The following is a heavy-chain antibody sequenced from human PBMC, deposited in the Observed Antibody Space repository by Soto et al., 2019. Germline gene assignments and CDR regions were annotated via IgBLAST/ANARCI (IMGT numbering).Heavy chain of an antibody. J-gene: IGHJ4*02. V-gene: IGHV3-23*01. CDR1: GFAFSSYA. Sequence: EVQVLESGGGLVQPGESLRLSCAASGFAFSSYAMSWVRQAPGKGLEWVSSISGSGGSTYYADSVKGRFTISRDNSKNTLYLQMNSLRAEDTAVYYCAKDPGEDTYWFDYWGQGTLVTVSS. CDR2: ISGSGGST. D-gene: IGHD2-8*02. CDR3: AKDPGEDTYWFDY.